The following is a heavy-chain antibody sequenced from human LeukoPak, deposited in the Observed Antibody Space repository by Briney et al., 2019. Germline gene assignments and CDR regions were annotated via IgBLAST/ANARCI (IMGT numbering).Heavy chain of an antibody. CDR1: GFTFSSYA. CDR2: ISGSDGTT. D-gene: IGHD5-18*01. Sequence: GGSQRLSCAASGFTFSSYAMSWVRQAPGKGLEWVSSISGSDGTTYYADSAKGRFTISRDNSKYTLSLQMNSLRAGDTAVYYCANLYSYGQSDYWGQGTLVTVSS. V-gene: IGHV3-23*01. CDR3: ANLYSYGQSDY. J-gene: IGHJ4*02.